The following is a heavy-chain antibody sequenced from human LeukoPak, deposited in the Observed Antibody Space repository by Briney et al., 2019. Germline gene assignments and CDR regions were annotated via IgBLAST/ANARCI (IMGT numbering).Heavy chain of an antibody. V-gene: IGHV4-59*01. CDR2: IYCSGST. D-gene: IGHD6-6*01. CDR3: ARQLGYFDY. J-gene: IGHJ4*02. Sequence: SETLSLTCTVSGGSISSYYWSWIRQPPGKGLEWIGYIYCSGSTNYNPSLKSRVTISVDTSKNQFSLKLSSVTAADTAVYYCARQLGYFDYWGQGTLVTVSS. CDR1: GGSISSYY.